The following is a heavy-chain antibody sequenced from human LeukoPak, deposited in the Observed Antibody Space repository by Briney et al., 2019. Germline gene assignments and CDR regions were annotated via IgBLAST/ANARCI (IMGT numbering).Heavy chain of an antibody. J-gene: IGHJ4*02. D-gene: IGHD3-22*01. CDR3: ARTVVLTFDY. CDR2: IYYSGST. Sequence: SETLSLTCTVSGGSISSYYWSWIRQPPGKGLEWIGYIYYSGSTNYNPSLKSRVTISVDTSKNQFSLKLSSVTAADTAVYYCARTVVLTFDYWGQGTLVTVSS. V-gene: IGHV4-59*01. CDR1: GGSISSYY.